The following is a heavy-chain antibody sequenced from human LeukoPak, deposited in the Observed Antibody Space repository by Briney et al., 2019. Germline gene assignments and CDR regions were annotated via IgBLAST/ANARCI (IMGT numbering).Heavy chain of an antibody. CDR2: IYYSVST. D-gene: IGHD2-21*02. CDR3: ARDHRDSSRGYYYYYHYMDV. CDR1: GGSISSYY. V-gene: IGHV4-59*06. Sequence: SETLSLTCTVSGGSISSYYWSWIRQPPGKGLEWIGYIYYSVSTYYNPSLKSRVTISVDTSKNQFSLKLSSVTAADTAVYYCARDHRDSSRGYYYYYHYMDVWGKGTTVTVSS. J-gene: IGHJ6*03.